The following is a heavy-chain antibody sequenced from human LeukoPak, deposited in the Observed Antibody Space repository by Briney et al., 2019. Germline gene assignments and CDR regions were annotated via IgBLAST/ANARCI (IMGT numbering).Heavy chain of an antibody. J-gene: IGHJ5*02. CDR1: GGSITSDDFY. Sequence: PSETLSLTCTVSGGSITSDDFYWSWIRRPAGKPLEWIGRIYTTGTTEYNPSLKSRVTISIDTSKNQLSLKLNSLTATDTAIYFCARDQKGRNWHKGGFDPWGQGTLVTVSS. D-gene: IGHD1/OR15-1a*01. V-gene: IGHV4-61*02. CDR2: IYTTGTT. CDR3: ARDQKGRNWHKGGFDP.